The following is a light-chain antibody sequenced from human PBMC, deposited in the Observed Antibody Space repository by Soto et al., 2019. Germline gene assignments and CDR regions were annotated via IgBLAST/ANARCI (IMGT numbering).Light chain of an antibody. Sequence: QSVLTQPPSASGTPGQRVTLSCSGSSSNIGSNTVNWYQQLPGTAPKLLLYSNNHRPSGVPDRFSGSKSGTSASLAISGLQSEDEADYYCEAWDDSLNGPVVFGGGTKVTVL. V-gene: IGLV1-44*01. J-gene: IGLJ2*01. CDR1: SSNIGSNT. CDR3: EAWDDSLNGPVV. CDR2: SNN.